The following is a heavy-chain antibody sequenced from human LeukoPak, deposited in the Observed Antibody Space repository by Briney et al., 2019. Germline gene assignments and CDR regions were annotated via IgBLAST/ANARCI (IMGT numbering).Heavy chain of an antibody. D-gene: IGHD1-26*01. CDR2: IKQDGSEK. V-gene: IGHV3-7*01. J-gene: IGHJ6*02. Sequence: GGSLRLSCAASGFTFSSYWMSWVRQAPGKGLEWVANIKQDGSEKYYVDSVKGRFTISRDNAKNSLYLQMNSLRAEDTAVYYCAKARGVGATKKYYGMDVWDQGTTVTVSS. CDR1: GFTFSSYW. CDR3: AKARGVGATKKYYGMDV.